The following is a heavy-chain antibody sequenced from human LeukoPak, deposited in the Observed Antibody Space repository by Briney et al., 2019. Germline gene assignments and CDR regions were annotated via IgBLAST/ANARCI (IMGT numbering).Heavy chain of an antibody. V-gene: IGHV3-30*14. CDR2: VSYDGSTE. D-gene: IGHD6-13*01. J-gene: IGHJ4*02. CDR1: GFTLNTYA. CDR3: ARAPYSSTWYLDY. Sequence: GGSLRLSCAASGFTLNTYAMHCVRQAPGKGLEWVAVVSYDGSTEYYADSVQGRSTISRDNSKNTLYLQMNNLRAEDTAVYYCARAPYSSTWYLDYWGQGTLVTVSS.